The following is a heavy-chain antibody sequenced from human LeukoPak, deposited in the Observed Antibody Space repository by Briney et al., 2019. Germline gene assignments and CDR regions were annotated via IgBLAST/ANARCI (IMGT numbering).Heavy chain of an antibody. V-gene: IGHV3-21*01. CDR3: AELGITMIGGV. J-gene: IGHJ6*04. CDR2: ISFSSSYI. D-gene: IGHD3-10*02. Sequence: GGSLRLSCAASGFTVSRNYMNWVRQAPGKGLEWVSSISFSSSYIYYADSVKGRFTISRDNAKNSLYLQMNSLRAEDTAVYYCAELGITMIGGVWGKGTTVTVSS. CDR1: GFTVSRNY.